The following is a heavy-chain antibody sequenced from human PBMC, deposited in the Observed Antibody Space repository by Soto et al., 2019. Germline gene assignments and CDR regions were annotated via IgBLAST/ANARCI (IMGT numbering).Heavy chain of an antibody. CDR3: ARDITGPIGYYYYGMDV. CDR1: GFTVSSNY. Sequence: EVQLVESGGGLIQPGGSRRLSCAASGFTVSSNYMSWVRQAPGKGLEWVSVIYSGGSTYYADSVKGRFTISRDNSKNALYLQMTSLRAEDTAVYYCARDITGPIGYYYYGMDVWGQGTTVTVSS. D-gene: IGHD3-10*01. CDR2: IYSGGST. V-gene: IGHV3-53*01. J-gene: IGHJ6*02.